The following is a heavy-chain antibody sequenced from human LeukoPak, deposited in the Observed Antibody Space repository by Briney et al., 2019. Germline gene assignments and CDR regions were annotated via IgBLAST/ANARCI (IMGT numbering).Heavy chain of an antibody. CDR1: GGAISREY. J-gene: IGHJ6*02. Sequence: SEALSLTCTVSGGAISREYGSWFRQPAEKGLEWIGRIYTSGSTNYNPSLKSRVTMSVDTSKNQFSLKLSSVTAADTAVYYCARGRGYSYGYDYYYYGMDVWGQGTTVTVSS. V-gene: IGHV4-4*07. D-gene: IGHD5-18*01. CDR3: ARGRGYSYGYDYYYYGMDV. CDR2: IYTSGST.